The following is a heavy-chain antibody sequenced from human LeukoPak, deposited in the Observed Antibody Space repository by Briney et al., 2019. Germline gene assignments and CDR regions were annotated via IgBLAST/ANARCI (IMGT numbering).Heavy chain of an antibody. J-gene: IGHJ3*02. V-gene: IGHV4-39*07. CDR3: AKSNGYGLVDI. CDR2: IYYTGNT. D-gene: IGHD3-10*01. CDR1: GDSITGYY. Sequence: SETLSLTCSVSGDSITGYYWGWIRQPPGKGLEWIGNIYYTGNTYYNSSLKSRVTISLDTSRNQFSLKLNSVTAADTAVYYCAKSNGYGLVDIWGQGTMVTVSS.